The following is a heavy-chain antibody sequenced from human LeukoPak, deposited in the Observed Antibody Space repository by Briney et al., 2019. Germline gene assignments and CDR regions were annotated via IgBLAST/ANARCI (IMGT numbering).Heavy chain of an antibody. CDR1: GFTFSSYG. CDR2: IRYDGSNK. V-gene: IGHV3-30*02. CDR3: ARDGPETKLLKRGYYYYGMDV. J-gene: IGHJ6*02. Sequence: QPGGSLRLSCAASGFTFSSYGMHWVRQAPGKGLEWVAFIRYDGSNKYYADSVKGRFTISRDNAKNSLYLQMNSLRAEDTAVYYCARDGPETKLLKRGYYYYGMDVWGQGTTVTVSS. D-gene: IGHD2-15*01.